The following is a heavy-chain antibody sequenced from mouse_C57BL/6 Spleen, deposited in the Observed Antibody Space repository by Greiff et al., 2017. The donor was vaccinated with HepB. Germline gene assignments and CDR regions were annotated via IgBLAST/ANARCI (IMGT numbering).Heavy chain of an antibody. V-gene: IGHV1-26*01. J-gene: IGHJ1*03. CDR2: INPNNGGT. CDR1: GYTFTDYY. CDR3: ARCDYAAYWYFDV. D-gene: IGHD2-4*01. Sequence: EVKLQQSGPELVKPGASVKISCKASGYTFTDYYMNWVKQSHGKSLEWIGDINPNNGGTSYNQKFKGKATLTVDKSSSTAYMELRSLTSEDSAVYYCARCDYAAYWYFDVWGTGTTVTVSS.